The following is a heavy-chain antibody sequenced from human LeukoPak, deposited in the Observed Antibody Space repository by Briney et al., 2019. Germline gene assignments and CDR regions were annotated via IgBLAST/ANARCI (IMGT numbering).Heavy chain of an antibody. CDR1: GFTFNNYA. CDR3: AKSPPPYVPKAFDI. V-gene: IGHV3-23*01. D-gene: IGHD3-10*02. CDR2: ISGSGGYT. J-gene: IGHJ3*02. Sequence: GGSLRLSCAASGFTFNNYAMSWVRQAPGKGLEWVSAISGSGGYTHYVDSVKGRFTISRDNSKNTLYLHMNSLRVEDTAVYYCAKSPPPYVPKAFDIWGQGTMVTISS.